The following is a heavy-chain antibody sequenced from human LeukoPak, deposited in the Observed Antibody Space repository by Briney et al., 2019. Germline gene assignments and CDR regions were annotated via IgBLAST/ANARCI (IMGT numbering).Heavy chain of an antibody. CDR2: IHHSGNT. V-gene: IGHV4-4*02. D-gene: IGHD3-9*01. CDR1: GGSVSSDNW. J-gene: IGHJ4*02. CDR3: AKAGVWLPAV. Sequence: PSETLSLTCAVSGGSVSSDNWWSWVRLPPGKGLEWIGEIHHSGNTNYSPSLKSRVTISLDKSRNQFSLKLNSVTAADTAVYYCAKAGVWLPAVWGQGTLVTVSS.